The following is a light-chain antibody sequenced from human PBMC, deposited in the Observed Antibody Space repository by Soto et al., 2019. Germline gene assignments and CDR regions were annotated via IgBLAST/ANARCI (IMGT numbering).Light chain of an antibody. CDR3: QTWDTGIRV. CDR1: SGHSSNA. J-gene: IGLJ3*02. CDR2: VNSDGSH. V-gene: IGLV4-69*01. Sequence: QLVLTQSPSASASLGASVKLTCTLSSGHSSNAIAWHQQQPEKGPRFLMKVNSDGSHSRGDGIPDRFTGSRSGAERYLTISSLQSEDEADYYCQTWDTGIRVFGGGPKVTVL.